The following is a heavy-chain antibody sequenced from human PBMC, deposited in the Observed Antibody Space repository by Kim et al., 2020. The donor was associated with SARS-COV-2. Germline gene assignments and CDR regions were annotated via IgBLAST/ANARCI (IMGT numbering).Heavy chain of an antibody. D-gene: IGHD3-22*01. V-gene: IGHV3-30*04. CDR1: GFTFSSYA. CDR2: ISYDGSNK. Sequence: GGSLRLSCAASGFTFSSYAMHWVRQAPGKGLEWVAVISYDGSNKYYADSVKGRFTISRDNSKNTLYLQMNSLRAEDTAVYYCAREGGNYYDSSGYLRTWGQGTLVTVSS. J-gene: IGHJ5*02. CDR3: AREGGNYYDSSGYLRT.